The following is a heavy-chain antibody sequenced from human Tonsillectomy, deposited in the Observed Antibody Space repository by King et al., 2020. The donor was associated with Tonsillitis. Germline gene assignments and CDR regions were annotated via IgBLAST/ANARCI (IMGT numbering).Heavy chain of an antibody. J-gene: IGHJ4*02. CDR2: ISLYNGDT. CDR3: AAYSGNYGSTNFDFLLDY. Sequence: QLVQSGAEVKKPGASVKVSCKASGHPFNYFGITWVRQAPGQGLEWMGWISLYNGDTNYAQKLQGRVTVTTDTSTTTAYMELRSLTSDDTAVYYCAAYSGNYGSTNFDFLLDYWGQGTLVTVSS. V-gene: IGHV1-18*01. D-gene: IGHD1-26*01. CDR1: GHPFNYFG.